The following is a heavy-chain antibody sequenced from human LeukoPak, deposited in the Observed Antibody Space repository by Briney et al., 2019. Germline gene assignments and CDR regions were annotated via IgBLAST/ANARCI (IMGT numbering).Heavy chain of an antibody. J-gene: IGHJ6*03. CDR3: ARVGEGRYYQYYYMDV. V-gene: IGHV3-64*01. Sequence: GGSLRLSCAASGFSLSSYAMHWVRQAPGKGLEYVSAISKNGGNTYHANYVKGRFSIYRGNSKNTLYLEMGSLRSEDMAVYYCARVGEGRYYQYYYMDVWGKGTTVTVSS. CDR2: ISKNGGNT. CDR1: GFSLSSYA. D-gene: IGHD1-26*01.